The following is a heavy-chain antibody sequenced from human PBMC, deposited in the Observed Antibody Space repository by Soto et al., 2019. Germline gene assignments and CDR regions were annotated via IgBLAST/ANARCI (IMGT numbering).Heavy chain of an antibody. V-gene: IGHV3-7*01. J-gene: IGHJ1*01. CDR2: INQDGSER. Sequence: EVQLVESGGGLVQPGGSLRLPCAASGFTFSTYWMTWVRQPPGKGLEWVASINQDGSERYYVDSVRGRFTISRDNARNSLYLKMNRLSAGGPGVYYCFWGGTSFFYWGRATLVTFSP. CDR1: GFTFSTYW. D-gene: IGHD3-16*01. CDR3: FWGGTSFFY.